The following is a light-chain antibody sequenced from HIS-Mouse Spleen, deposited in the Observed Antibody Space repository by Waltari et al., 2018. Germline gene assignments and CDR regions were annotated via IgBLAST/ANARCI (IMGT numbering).Light chain of an antibody. CDR1: ALPKKY. J-gene: IGLJ2*01. Sequence: SYELTQPPSVSVSPGQTARITCSGDALPKKYAYWYQQKSGQAPVLVIYEDHKRPSGIPERFPGSSSGTMATLTISGAQVEDEADYYCYSTDSSGNHRVFGGGTKLTVL. CDR2: EDH. V-gene: IGLV3-10*01. CDR3: YSTDSSGNHRV.